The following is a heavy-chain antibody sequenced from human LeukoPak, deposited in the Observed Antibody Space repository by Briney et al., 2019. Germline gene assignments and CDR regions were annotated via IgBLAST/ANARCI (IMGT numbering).Heavy chain of an antibody. V-gene: IGHV3-66*01. Sequence: PGGSLRLSCAVSGFSVSRNYMSWVRQAPGKGLEWVSVMYSDGSGGNTYYADSVKGRFTMSRDNSKNRLFLQMNSLRAEDTALYYCAGGRDGYKHGHYWGQGTLVSVSS. CDR3: AGGRDGYKHGHY. CDR1: GFSVSRNY. D-gene: IGHD5-24*01. J-gene: IGHJ4*02. CDR2: MYSDGSGGNT.